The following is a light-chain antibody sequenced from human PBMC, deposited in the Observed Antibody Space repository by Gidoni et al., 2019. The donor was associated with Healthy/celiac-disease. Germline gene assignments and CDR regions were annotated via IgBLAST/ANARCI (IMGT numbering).Light chain of an antibody. J-gene: IGLJ1*01. Sequence: QSALTQPASVSGSPGQSSTISCTRTSRDVGGYNYVSWYQQHPGKAPKLMIYEVSNRPSGVSNRFSGSKSGNTASLTISGLQAEDEADYYCSSYTSSSTYNYVFGTGTKVTGL. CDR1: SRDVGGYNY. CDR3: SSYTSSSTYNYV. V-gene: IGLV2-14*01. CDR2: EVS.